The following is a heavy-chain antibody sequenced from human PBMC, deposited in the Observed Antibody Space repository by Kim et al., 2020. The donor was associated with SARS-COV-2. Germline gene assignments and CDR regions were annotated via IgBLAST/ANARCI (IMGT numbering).Heavy chain of an antibody. Sequence: GGSLRLSCAASGFTFSNYIMNWVRQAPGKGLEWVSYISSSSSTIYSADSVKGRFTISRDNAKNSLYLQMNSLRVEDTAMYYCARQKVDCSSTSCYEGFDYWGQGTLVTVSS. CDR2: ISSSSSTI. V-gene: IGHV3-48*04. J-gene: IGHJ4*02. CDR3: ARQKVDCSSTSCYEGFDY. D-gene: IGHD2-2*01. CDR1: GFTFSNYI.